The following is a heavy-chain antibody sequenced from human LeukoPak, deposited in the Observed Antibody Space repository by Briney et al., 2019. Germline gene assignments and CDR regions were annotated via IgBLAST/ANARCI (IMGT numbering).Heavy chain of an antibody. CDR3: ARGHYDVLAASYKWTPDY. CDR1: GFTFNTFN. CDR2: ITSGGDYI. V-gene: IGHV3-21*01. Sequence: GGPLRLSCAASGFTFNTFNMNWVRQAPGKGLEWVSSITSGGDYIYYADSVKGRFTTSRDNAKSSLSLQLNSLRVEDTAVYYCARGHYDVLAASYKWTPDYWGQGTLVTVSS. J-gene: IGHJ4*02. D-gene: IGHD3-9*01.